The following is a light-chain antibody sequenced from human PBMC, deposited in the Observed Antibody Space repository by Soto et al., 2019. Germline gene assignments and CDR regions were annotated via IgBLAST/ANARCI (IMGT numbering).Light chain of an antibody. CDR1: QPIGSDF. V-gene: IGKV3D-20*02. CDR3: QLHPIRPPTT. CDR2: ETS. Sequence: SQPIGSDFLAWYQQKPGQPPRLLIYETSTRANGIPARFSGSGSGTDCTLRNSRLVSGDVRIYARQLHPIRPPTTFVEGTRLEIK. J-gene: IGKJ5*01.